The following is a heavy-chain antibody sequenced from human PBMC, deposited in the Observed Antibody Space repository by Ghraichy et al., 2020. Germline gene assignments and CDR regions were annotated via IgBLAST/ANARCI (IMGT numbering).Heavy chain of an antibody. Sequence: SGPTLVKPTQTLTLTCTFSGFSLSTSGVGVGWIRQPPGKALEWLALIYWDDDKRYSPSLKSRLTITKDTSKNQVVLTMTNMDPVDTATYYCAHSGYYYGSGSYYGWFDPWGQGTLVTVSS. CDR2: IYWDDDK. D-gene: IGHD3-10*01. J-gene: IGHJ5*02. CDR3: AHSGYYYGSGSYYGWFDP. CDR1: GFSLSTSGVG. V-gene: IGHV2-5*02.